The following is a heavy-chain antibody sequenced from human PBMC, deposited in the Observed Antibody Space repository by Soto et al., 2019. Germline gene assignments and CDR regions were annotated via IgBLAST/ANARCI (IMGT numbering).Heavy chain of an antibody. V-gene: IGHV3-30*03. D-gene: IGHD6-19*01. CDR2: ISYDGSNK. CDR1: GFTFSSYG. CDR3: ATGDSWDSSVGSEG. J-gene: IGHJ6*02. Sequence: SMRLSCAASGFTFSSYGMHWVRQAPGKGLEWVAVISYDGSNKYYADSVKGRFTISRDNSKNTLYLQMNSLRAEDTAVYYWATGDSWDSSVGSEGWGQAKTVTGSS.